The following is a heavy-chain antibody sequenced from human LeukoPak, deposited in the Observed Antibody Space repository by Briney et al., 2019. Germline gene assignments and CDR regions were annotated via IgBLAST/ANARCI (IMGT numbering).Heavy chain of an antibody. V-gene: IGHV4-34*01. CDR1: GGSFSGYY. J-gene: IGHJ4*02. D-gene: IGHD6-13*01. CDR2: INHSGST. CDR3: ARAQRWSSSRYFDY. Sequence: SETLSLTCAVYGGSFSGYYWSWIRQPPGKGLEWIGEINHSGSTNYNPSLKSRVTISVDTSKNQFSLKLSSVTAADTAVYYCARAQRWSSSRYFDYWGQGTPVTVSS.